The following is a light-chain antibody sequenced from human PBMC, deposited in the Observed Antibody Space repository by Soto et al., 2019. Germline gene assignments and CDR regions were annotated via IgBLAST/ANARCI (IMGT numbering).Light chain of an antibody. CDR2: GAS. V-gene: IGKV1-6*01. CDR3: LQNYNYPRT. J-gene: IGKJ1*01. CDR1: QGIRNE. Sequence: AIQMTQSPSSLSASVGDRVTITCRASQGIRNELGWYQQKPGKAPKLLIYGASSLKSGVPSRFSGSGSGTDYTLTISSLQPEDFATYYCLQNYNYPRTFGQGTKVEIK.